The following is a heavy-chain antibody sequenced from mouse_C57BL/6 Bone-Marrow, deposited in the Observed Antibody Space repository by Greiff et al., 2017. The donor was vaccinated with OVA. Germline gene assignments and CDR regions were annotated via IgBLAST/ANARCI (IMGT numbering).Heavy chain of an antibody. V-gene: IGHV14-4*01. D-gene: IGHD3-2*02. CDR1: GFNIKDDY. CDR3: TTQADCDY. Sequence: VQLQQSGAELVRPGASVKLSCTASGFNIKDDYMHWVKQRPEQGLEWIGWIDPENGDTEYASKFQGKATITADTSSNTAYLQLSSLTSEDTAVYYCTTQADCDYWGQGTTLTVSS. CDR2: IDPENGDT. J-gene: IGHJ2*01.